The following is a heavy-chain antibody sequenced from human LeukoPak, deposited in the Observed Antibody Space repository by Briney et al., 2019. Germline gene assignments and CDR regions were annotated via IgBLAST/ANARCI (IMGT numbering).Heavy chain of an antibody. V-gene: IGHV1-2*02. Sequence: GASVKVSYKASGYTFTGYYMHWARQAPGQGLEWMGWINPNSGGTNYAQKFQGRVTMTRDTSISTAYMELSRLRSDDTAVCYCARAEWDRAWFDPWGQGTLVTVSS. D-gene: IGHD1-26*01. CDR3: ARAEWDRAWFDP. CDR1: GYTFTGYY. CDR2: INPNSGGT. J-gene: IGHJ5*02.